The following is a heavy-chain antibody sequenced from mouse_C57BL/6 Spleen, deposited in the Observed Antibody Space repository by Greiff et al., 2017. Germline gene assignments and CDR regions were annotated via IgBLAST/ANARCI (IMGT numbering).Heavy chain of an antibody. J-gene: IGHJ3*01. V-gene: IGHV1-15*01. CDR3: TVSDYYGSSYGAY. Sequence: VQLQQSGAELVRPGASVTLSCKASGYTFTDFEMHWVKQTPVHGLEWIGAIDPETGGTAYNQKFKGKAILTADKSSSTAYMELRSLTSEDSAVYYSTVSDYYGSSYGAYWGQGTLVTVSA. CDR1: GYTFTDFE. CDR2: IDPETGGT. D-gene: IGHD1-1*01.